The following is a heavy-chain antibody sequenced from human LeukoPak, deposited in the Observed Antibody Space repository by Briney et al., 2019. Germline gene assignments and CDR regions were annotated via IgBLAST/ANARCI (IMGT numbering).Heavy chain of an antibody. D-gene: IGHD6-19*01. Sequence: VASVKVSCKASGYTFTSYGISWVRQAPGQGLEWMGWINPNSGGTNYAQKFQGRVTMTRDTSISTAYMELSRLRSDDTAVYYCAAVAGLGNAFDIWGQGTMVTVSS. CDR3: AAVAGLGNAFDI. CDR1: GYTFTSYG. J-gene: IGHJ3*02. V-gene: IGHV1-2*02. CDR2: INPNSGGT.